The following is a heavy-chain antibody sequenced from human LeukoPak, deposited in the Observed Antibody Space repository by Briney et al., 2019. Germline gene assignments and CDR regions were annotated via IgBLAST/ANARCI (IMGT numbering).Heavy chain of an antibody. D-gene: IGHD3-22*01. CDR1: GYSFTGYY. Sequence: ASVKVSCKASGYSFTGYYMHWVRQAPGQGLEWMGWINTNSGGTNYAQKFQGRVTMTRDTSISTAYMGLSRLRPDDTAVYYCARDWGYFDSRGYCDYWGQGTLVTVSS. CDR2: INTNSGGT. CDR3: ARDWGYFDSRGYCDY. J-gene: IGHJ4*02. V-gene: IGHV1-2*02.